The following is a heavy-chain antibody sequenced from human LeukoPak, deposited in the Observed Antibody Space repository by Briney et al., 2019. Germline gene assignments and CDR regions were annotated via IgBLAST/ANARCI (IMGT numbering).Heavy chain of an antibody. CDR3: ARXGGVVPAXKGNYYYYGMDV. D-gene: IGHD2-2*01. CDR2: IYYSGST. CDR1: GGSISSYY. V-gene: IGHV4-59*01. Sequence: SETLSLTCTVSGGSISSYYWSWIRQPPGKGLEWIGYIYYSGSTNYNPSLKSRVTISVDTSKNQFSLKLSSVTAADTAVYYCARXGGVVPAXKGNYYYYGMDVWGQGTTVTVSS. J-gene: IGHJ6*02.